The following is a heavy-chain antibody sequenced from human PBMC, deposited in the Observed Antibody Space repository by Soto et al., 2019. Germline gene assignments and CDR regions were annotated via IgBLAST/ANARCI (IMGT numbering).Heavy chain of an antibody. CDR1: GRSISSYY. J-gene: IGHJ4*02. Sequence: PSETLSLTCTASGRSISSYYWSWLRQPPGKGLEWIGYIYYSGSTNYNPSLKSRVTISVDTAKNLFSLKLSSVTAADTAVYYCARGYCSGGSCSMPIDYWGQGTLVTVSS. V-gene: IGHV4-59*01. CDR2: IYYSGST. CDR3: ARGYCSGGSCSMPIDY. D-gene: IGHD2-15*01.